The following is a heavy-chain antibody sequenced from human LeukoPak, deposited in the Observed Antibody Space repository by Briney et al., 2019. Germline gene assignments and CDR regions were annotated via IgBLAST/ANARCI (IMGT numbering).Heavy chain of an antibody. CDR1: GYTFTRYY. CDR2: INPDSGGT. Sequence: ASVKLSCKASGYTFTRYYMHWVRQAPGQGPEWMGRINPDSGGTNYAQKFQGRVTMTRDTSISTAYMELSRLRSDDTAVYYCARGKSYYYDSSGYHGVDYWGQGTLVTVSS. J-gene: IGHJ4*02. V-gene: IGHV1-2*06. CDR3: ARGKSYYYDSSGYHGVDY. D-gene: IGHD3-22*01.